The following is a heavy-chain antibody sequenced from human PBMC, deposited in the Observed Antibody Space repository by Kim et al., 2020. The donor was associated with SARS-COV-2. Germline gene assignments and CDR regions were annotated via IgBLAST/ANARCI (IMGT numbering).Heavy chain of an antibody. D-gene: IGHD6-13*01. V-gene: IGHV4-34*01. CDR1: GGSFSGYY. Sequence: SETLSLTCAVYGGSFSGYYWTWIRQPPGKGLEWIGEINHSGSTNYNPSLKSRVTISVDTSKNQFSLKVSSVTAADTALYYCTRGSRQQLVSNRGWFDPWGQGTLVTVSS. CDR2: INHSGST. J-gene: IGHJ5*02. CDR3: TRGSRQQLVSNRGWFDP.